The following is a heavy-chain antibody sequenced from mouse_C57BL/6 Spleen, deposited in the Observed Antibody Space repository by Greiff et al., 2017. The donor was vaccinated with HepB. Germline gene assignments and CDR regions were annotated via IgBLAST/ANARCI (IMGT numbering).Heavy chain of an antibody. V-gene: IGHV1-42*01. CDR3: ARSLGAYYFDY. CDR2: INPSTGGT. CDR1: GYSFTGYY. D-gene: IGHD3-1*01. Sequence: VQLQQSGPELVKPGASVKISCKASGYSFTGYYMNWVKQSPEKSLEWIGEINPSTGGTTYNQKFKAKATLTVDKSSSTAYMQLKCLTSEDSAVYYCARSLGAYYFDYWGQGTTLTVSS. J-gene: IGHJ2*01.